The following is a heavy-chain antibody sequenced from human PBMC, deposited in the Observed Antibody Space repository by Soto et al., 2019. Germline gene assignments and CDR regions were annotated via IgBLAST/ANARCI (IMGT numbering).Heavy chain of an antibody. V-gene: IGHV1-69*05. J-gene: IGHJ6*03. CDR1: GYTFTSYG. CDR2: IIPIFGTA. D-gene: IGHD5-12*01. CDR3: ARCGYDQHYYYYYYMDV. Sequence: SVKVSCKASGYTFTSYGISWVRQAPGQGLEWMGGIIPIFGTANYAQKFQGRVTITRDTSTSTVYMELSSLRSEDTAVYYCARCGYDQHYYYYYYMDVWGKGTTVTVSS.